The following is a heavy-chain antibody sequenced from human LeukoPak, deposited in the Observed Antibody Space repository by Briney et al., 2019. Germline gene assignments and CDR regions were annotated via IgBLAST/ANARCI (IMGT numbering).Heavy chain of an antibody. J-gene: IGHJ4*02. V-gene: IGHV3-23*01. CDR3: ANLSEGY. CDR1: GFTFSNYA. Sequence: PGGSLRLSCAASGFTFSNYAMSWDRQAPGKGLEWVSTISGSGGSTYYPDSVKGRFTISRDNSKNTLYLQMNSLRAEDTAVYYCANLSEGYWGQGTLVTVSS. CDR2: ISGSGGST.